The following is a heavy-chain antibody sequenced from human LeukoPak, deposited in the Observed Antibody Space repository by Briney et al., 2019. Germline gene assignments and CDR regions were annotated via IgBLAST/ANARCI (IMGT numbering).Heavy chain of an antibody. CDR2: IYYSGST. CDR1: SGSISSSTYY. V-gene: IGHV4-39*07. CDR3: ARPYYYDSSGYYYSAWVTFDI. J-gene: IGHJ3*02. D-gene: IGHD3-22*01. Sequence: SETLSLTRTVSSGSISSSTYYWGWIRQPPGKGLEWIGSIYYSGSTYYNPSLKSRVTISVDTSKNQFSLKLSSVTAADTAVYYCARPYYYDSSGYYYSAWVTFDIWGQGTMVTVSS.